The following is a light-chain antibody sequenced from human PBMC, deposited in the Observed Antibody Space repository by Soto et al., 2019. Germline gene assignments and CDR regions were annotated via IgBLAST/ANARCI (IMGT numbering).Light chain of an antibody. V-gene: IGLV2-18*02. CDR1: SSDVGSYNR. CDR3: SSYTSSSTYV. Sequence: QSVLTQVPSVSRSPRQSVTISCTGTSSDVGSYNRVSWYQQPPGTAPKLMIYEVSNRPSGVPDRFSGSKSGNTASLTISGLQAEDEADYYCSSYTSSSTYVFGTGTKVT. J-gene: IGLJ1*01. CDR2: EVS.